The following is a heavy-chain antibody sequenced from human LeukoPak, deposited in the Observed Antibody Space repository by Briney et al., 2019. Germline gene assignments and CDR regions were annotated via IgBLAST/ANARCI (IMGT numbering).Heavy chain of an antibody. V-gene: IGHV3-11*04. J-gene: IGHJ3*01. D-gene: IGHD4-23*01. CDR2: ISTSDRRV. CDR3: ARDRAVGASDSYDL. CDR1: GFTFSDRY. Sequence: PGGSLRLSCIGPGFTFSDRYMAWIRQRPGKGLEWLSYISTSDRRVYLADSVKGRFTVSRDDARKSLFLQMNSLRPDDTAVYYCARDRAVGASDSYDLWGPGTMVTVSS.